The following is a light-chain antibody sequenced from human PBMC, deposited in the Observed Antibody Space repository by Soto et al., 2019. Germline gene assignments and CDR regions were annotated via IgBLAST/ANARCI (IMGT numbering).Light chain of an antibody. CDR2: YAS. Sequence: DIQRTQTPSSLSASVGARVTTTGRASQDTSTSLAWYQQKPGKPPKFLIYYASNLQSGVPSRFSGSGSGRDFTLTISSLQPEDFATYYCQQANRFPLTFGGGTKVEI. V-gene: IGKV1-12*01. CDR1: QDTSTS. J-gene: IGKJ4*01. CDR3: QQANRFPLT.